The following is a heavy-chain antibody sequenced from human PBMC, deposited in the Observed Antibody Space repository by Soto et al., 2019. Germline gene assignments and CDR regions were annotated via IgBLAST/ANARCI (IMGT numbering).Heavy chain of an antibody. V-gene: IGHV3-49*03. CDR1: GFNFGDYA. CDR2: IRSKAYGGTT. D-gene: IGHD2-2*01. CDR3: TRAVRVDP. J-gene: IGHJ5*02. Sequence: SLRLSCTPSGFNFGDYAMSWFRQAPGKGLEWVGFIRSKAYGGTTEYDASVKGRFTISRDDSKSIAYLQMNSLKTEDTAVYYCTRAVRVDPWGQGTLVTVSS.